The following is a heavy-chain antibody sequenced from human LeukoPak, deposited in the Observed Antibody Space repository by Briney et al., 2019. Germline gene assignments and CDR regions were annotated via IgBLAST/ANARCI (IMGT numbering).Heavy chain of an antibody. Sequence: VXVSXKASGXTFTXYDXNWVRQATGQGXEWXXWMNPNSGNTGYAQKFQGRVTMTRNTSISTAYMELSSLRSEDTAVYYCARGGAVAADAFDIWGQGTMVTVSS. V-gene: IGHV1-8*01. CDR2: MNPNSGNT. D-gene: IGHD6-19*01. CDR1: GXTFTXYD. CDR3: ARGGAVAADAFDI. J-gene: IGHJ3*02.